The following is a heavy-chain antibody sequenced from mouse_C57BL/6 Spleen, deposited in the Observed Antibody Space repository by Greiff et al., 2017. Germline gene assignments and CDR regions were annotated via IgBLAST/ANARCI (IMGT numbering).Heavy chain of an antibody. CDR1: GFTFSSYG. J-gene: IGHJ2*01. CDR3: ASGDDYDYFDY. V-gene: IGHV5-6*01. Sequence: EVQRVESGGDLVKPGGSLKLSCAASGFTFSSYGMSWVRQTPDKRLEWVATISSGGSYTYYPDSVKGRFTISRDNAKNTLYLQMSSLKTEDTTMYYCASGDDYDYFDYWGQGTTLTVSS. D-gene: IGHD2-4*01. CDR2: ISSGGSYT.